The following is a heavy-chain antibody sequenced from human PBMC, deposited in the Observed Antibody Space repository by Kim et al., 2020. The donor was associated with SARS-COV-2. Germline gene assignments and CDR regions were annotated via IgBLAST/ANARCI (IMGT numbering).Heavy chain of an antibody. CDR3: AAKTGGFDY. Sequence: GGSLRLSCAASGFIFNSYAMSWVRRAPGKGLEWVSAISGSGHRTYYADSVKGRFTISRDNSKNTLYLQMNSLRAEDTAVYYCAAKTGGFDYWGQGTLVTVSS. V-gene: IGHV3-23*01. D-gene: IGHD3-16*01. CDR1: GFIFNSYA. J-gene: IGHJ4*02. CDR2: ISGSGHRT.